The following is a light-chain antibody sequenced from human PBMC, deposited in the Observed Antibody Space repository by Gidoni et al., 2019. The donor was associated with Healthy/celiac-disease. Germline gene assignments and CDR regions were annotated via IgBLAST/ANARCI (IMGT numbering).Light chain of an antibody. CDR2: YDS. CDR1: NIGSKS. V-gene: IGLV3-21*04. CDR3: QVWDSSSDPVV. Sequence: SYVLTQPPSVSVAPGKTARITCGGNNIGSKSVHWNQQKPGQAPVLVIYYDSDRPSGIPERFSGSNSGNTATLTISRVEAGDEADYYCQVWDSSSDPVVFGGGTKLTVL. J-gene: IGLJ2*01.